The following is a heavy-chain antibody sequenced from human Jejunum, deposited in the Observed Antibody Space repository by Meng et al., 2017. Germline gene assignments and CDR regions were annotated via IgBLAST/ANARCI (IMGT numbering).Heavy chain of an antibody. V-gene: IGHV4-30-4*01. CDR2: IYYSGST. D-gene: IGHD1-26*01. CDR3: ARSPYSGSALPFFDY. Sequence: QVLLQASCPGLVKPSQTLSLTCTVSGDSFNSPDYYWSWIRQPPEKGLEWIGYIYYSGSTYYNLSLKSRVSISGDTSNKQFSLKLTSVTAADTAVYYCARSPYSGSALPFFDYWGQGSLVTVSS. CDR1: GDSFNSPDYY. J-gene: IGHJ4*02.